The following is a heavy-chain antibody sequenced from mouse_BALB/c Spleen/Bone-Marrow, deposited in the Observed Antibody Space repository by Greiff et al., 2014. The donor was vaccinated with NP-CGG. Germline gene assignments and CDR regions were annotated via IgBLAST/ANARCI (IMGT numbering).Heavy chain of an antibody. Sequence: VQRVESGAELVKPGASVKLSCKASGYTFTRYWMHWVKQRPGQGLEWIGEINPSNGRTNYNEKFKSKATLTVDKSSNTAYMQLSSLTSEDSAVYYCARWLLQYFDVWGAGTTVTVSS. CDR2: INPSNGRT. V-gene: IGHV1S81*02. CDR1: GYTFTRYW. D-gene: IGHD2-3*01. J-gene: IGHJ1*01. CDR3: ARWLLQYFDV.